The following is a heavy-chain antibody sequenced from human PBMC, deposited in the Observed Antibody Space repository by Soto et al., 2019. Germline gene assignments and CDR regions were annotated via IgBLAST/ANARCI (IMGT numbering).Heavy chain of an antibody. CDR3: AREAGGQRFDAFDI. CDR1: GFTFSSYW. V-gene: IGHV3-74*01. D-gene: IGHD6-19*01. J-gene: IGHJ3*02. CDR2: INSDRSST. Sequence: GGSLRLSCAASGFTFSSYWMHWVRQAPGKGLVWVSRINSDRSSTSYADSVKGRFTISRDNAKNTLYLQMNSLRAEDTAVYYCAREAGGQRFDAFDIWGQGTMVTVSS.